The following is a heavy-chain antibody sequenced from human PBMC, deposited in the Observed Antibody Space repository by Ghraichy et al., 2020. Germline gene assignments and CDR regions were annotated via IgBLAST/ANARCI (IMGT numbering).Heavy chain of an antibody. J-gene: IGHJ6*02. CDR2: ISYDGSNK. CDR1: GFTFSSYG. D-gene: IGHD3-3*01. V-gene: IGHV3-30*18. Sequence: GESLNISCAASGFTFSSYGMHWVRQAPGKGLEWVAVISYDGSNKYYADSVKGRFTISRDNSKNTLYLQMNSLRAEDTAVYYCAKEVNDFWSGTNGYYYYGIDVWRQGTTVTVSS. CDR3: AKEVNDFWSGTNGYYYYGIDV.